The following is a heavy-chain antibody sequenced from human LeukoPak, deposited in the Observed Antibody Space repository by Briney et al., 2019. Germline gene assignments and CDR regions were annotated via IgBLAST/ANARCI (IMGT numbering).Heavy chain of an antibody. Sequence: GGSLRLSCAASGFTFSSYAMSWVRQAPGKGLEWVSAISGSGGSTYYADSVKGRFTISRDNSKNTLYLQMNSLRAEDTAVYYCARNMNAYCSSTSCYPGSFDYWGQGTLVTVSS. CDR1: GFTFSSYA. CDR2: ISGSGGST. D-gene: IGHD2-2*01. J-gene: IGHJ4*02. V-gene: IGHV3-23*01. CDR3: ARNMNAYCSSTSCYPGSFDY.